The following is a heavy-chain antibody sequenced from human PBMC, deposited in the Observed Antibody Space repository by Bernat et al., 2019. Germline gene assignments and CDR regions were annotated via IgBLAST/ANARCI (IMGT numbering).Heavy chain of an antibody. CDR3: AKSPVIRITMVRGKYYFDY. Sequence: EVLVLESGGGLVQPGGSLLLSCAPPGFPFSSYPMSWVRQAPGKGLEWVSGISGSGVTTYYADSVKGRFTISRDNSKNTLYLQMNSLRAEDTAVYYCAKSPVIRITMVRGKYYFDYWGQGTLVTVSS. V-gene: IGHV3-23*01. CDR2: ISGSGVTT. J-gene: IGHJ4*02. D-gene: IGHD3-10*01. CDR1: GFPFSSYP.